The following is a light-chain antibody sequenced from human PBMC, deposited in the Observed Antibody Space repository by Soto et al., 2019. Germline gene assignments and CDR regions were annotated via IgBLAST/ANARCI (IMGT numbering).Light chain of an antibody. Sequence: DIQMTQSPSSLSASVGDRVTITCRASQSISSRLNWYKQRPGKAPKLLIYGASTLQGGVPARFSGSGSGTDFTLTISNLQPEDYTTYYCQQSYSTPLTFGGGTLVEIK. J-gene: IGKJ4*01. CDR3: QQSYSTPLT. CDR2: GAS. V-gene: IGKV1-39*01. CDR1: QSISSR.